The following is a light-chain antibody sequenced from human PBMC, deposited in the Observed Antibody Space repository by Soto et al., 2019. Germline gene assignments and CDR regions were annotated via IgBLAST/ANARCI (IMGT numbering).Light chain of an antibody. CDR3: VAWDDSLSGLV. CDR2: GDN. V-gene: IGLV1-40*01. CDR1: TSNIGAPYD. Sequence: QSVLTQPPSVSGAPGQRVSISCTGSTSNIGAPYDVHWYQHLPGTAPKLLIYGDNNRPSGVPDRFSGSKSGTSASLAITRLQAEDEADYYCVAWDDSLSGLVFGTGTKLTVL. J-gene: IGLJ1*01.